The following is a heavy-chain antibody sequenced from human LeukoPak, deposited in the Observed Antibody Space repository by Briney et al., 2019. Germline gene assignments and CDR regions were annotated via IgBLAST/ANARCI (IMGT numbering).Heavy chain of an antibody. J-gene: IGHJ6*03. D-gene: IGHD4-11*01. CDR2: IYTSGNT. Sequence: SETLSLTCTVSGGSISSNSYYWSWIRQPAGKGLEWIGRIYTSGNTNYNPSLKSRVTISVDTSKNQFSLKLSSVTAADTAVYYCARGTVTTYYFHYYMDVWGKGTTVTVSS. CDR1: GGSISSNSYY. V-gene: IGHV4-61*02. CDR3: ARGTVTTYYFHYYMDV.